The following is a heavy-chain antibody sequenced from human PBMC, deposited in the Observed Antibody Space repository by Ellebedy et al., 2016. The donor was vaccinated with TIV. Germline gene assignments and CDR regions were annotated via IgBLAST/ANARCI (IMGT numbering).Heavy chain of an antibody. CDR1: GLSVSSNGMR. Sequence: TLSLTCTLSGLSVSSNGMRVNWIRQAPGKALEWLGRIDWDADTFYSTSLKTRLTISKDTSKNQVVLTMTDMDPVDTATYYCARNSRDDFDIWGQGTRVTVSS. V-gene: IGHV2-70*04. J-gene: IGHJ3*02. CDR3: ARNSRDDFDI. CDR2: IDWDADT.